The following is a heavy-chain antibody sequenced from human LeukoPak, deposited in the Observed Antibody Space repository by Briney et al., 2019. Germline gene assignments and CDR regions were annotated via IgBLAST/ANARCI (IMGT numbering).Heavy chain of an antibody. J-gene: IGHJ4*02. CDR2: IYSGGST. CDR1: EFSVGSNY. Sequence: GGSLRLSCAAAEFSVGSNYMSWVRQAPGKGLEWVSLIYSGGSTYYADSVKGRFTISRDNSKNTLYLQMNSLRAEDTAIYYCATYRQVLLPFESWGQGTLVTVSS. D-gene: IGHD2-8*02. V-gene: IGHV3-66*01. CDR3: ATYRQVLLPFES.